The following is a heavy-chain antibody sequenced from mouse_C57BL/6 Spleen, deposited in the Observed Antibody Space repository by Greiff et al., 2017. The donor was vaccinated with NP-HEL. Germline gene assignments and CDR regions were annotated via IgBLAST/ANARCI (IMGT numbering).Heavy chain of an antibody. V-gene: IGHV1-5*01. CDR3: TRGSYDYDYYAMDY. CDR2: IYPGNSDT. Sequence: EVQLQQSGTVLARPGASVKMSCKTSGYTFTSYWMHWVKQRPGQGLEWIGAIYPGNSDTSYNQKFKGKAKLTAVTSASTAYMELSSLTNEDSAVYYCTRGSYDYDYYAMDYWGQGTSVTVSS. CDR1: GYTFTSYW. D-gene: IGHD2-4*01. J-gene: IGHJ4*01.